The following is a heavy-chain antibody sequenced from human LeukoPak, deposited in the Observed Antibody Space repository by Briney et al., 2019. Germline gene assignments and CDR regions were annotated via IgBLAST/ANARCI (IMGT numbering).Heavy chain of an antibody. D-gene: IGHD1-7*01. CDR2: INQDGSAK. J-gene: IGHJ4*02. CDR1: GFTLSSHW. CDR3: ARWEIRGTAHQLDY. Sequence: PGGSLRLSCAASGFTLSSHWMSWVRQAPGKGLEWVANINQDGSAKYYVGSVKGRFTISRDNAKNSMYLQMNSPRAEDTAVYYCARWEIRGTAHQLDYWGQGTLVTVSS. V-gene: IGHV3-7*01.